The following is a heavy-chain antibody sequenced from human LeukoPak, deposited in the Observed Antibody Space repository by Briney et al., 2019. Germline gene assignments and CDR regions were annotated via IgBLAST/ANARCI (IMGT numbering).Heavy chain of an antibody. CDR1: GFTVCSNY. CDR3: ASDGDFRY. V-gene: IGHV3-66*01. D-gene: IGHD4-17*01. J-gene: IGHJ4*02. CDR2: IYSGGST. Sequence: GGSLRLFCAAAGFTVCSNYLSWVRQAPGKGLEWVSVIYSGGSTYYADSVKGRFTISRDNSKNTLYLQMNSLRAEDTAVYYCASDGDFRYWGQGTLVTVSS.